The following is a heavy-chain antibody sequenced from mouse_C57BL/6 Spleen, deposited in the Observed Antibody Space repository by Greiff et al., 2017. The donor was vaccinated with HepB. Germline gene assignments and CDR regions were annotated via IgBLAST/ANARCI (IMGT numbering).Heavy chain of an antibody. V-gene: IGHV1-69*01. CDR2: IDPSDSYT. J-gene: IGHJ2*01. CDR3: ARCGTLVAGVGY. D-gene: IGHD1-1*01. CDR1: GYTFTSYW. Sequence: QVQLQQPGAELVMPGASVKLSCKASGYTFTSYWMHWVKQRPGQGLEWIGEIDPSDSYTNYNQKFKGKSTLTVDKSSSTAYMQLSSLTSEDSAVYYCARCGTLVAGVGYWGQGTTLTVSS.